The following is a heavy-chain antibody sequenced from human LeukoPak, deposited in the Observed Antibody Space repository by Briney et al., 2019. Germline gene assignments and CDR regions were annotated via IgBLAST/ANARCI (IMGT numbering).Heavy chain of an antibody. D-gene: IGHD1-26*01. CDR1: GYAFSSDG. J-gene: IGHJ4*02. Sequence: GASVKVSCKASGYAFSSDGFSWVRQAPGQGLEWMGWLSAYTGNTNYAQKLQGRVTMTTDTPTSTAYMEVRSLRSDDTAVYYCARIGERRLQGFFDYWGQGTLVTVSS. CDR3: ARIGERRLQGFFDY. CDR2: LSAYTGNT. V-gene: IGHV1-18*01.